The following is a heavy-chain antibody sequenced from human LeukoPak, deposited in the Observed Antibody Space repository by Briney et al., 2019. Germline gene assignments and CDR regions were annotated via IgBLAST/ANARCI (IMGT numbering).Heavy chain of an antibody. CDR3: ATGPVGATRGVLDY. D-gene: IGHD1-26*01. J-gene: IGHJ4*02. CDR1: GYTFTSYG. CDR2: ISAYNGNT. V-gene: IGHV1-18*01. Sequence: GASVKVSCKASGYTFTSYGISWVRQAPGQGLEWMGWISAYNGNTNYAQKLQGRVTMTEDTSTDTAYMELSSLRSEDTAVYYCATGPVGATRGVLDYWGQGTLVTVSS.